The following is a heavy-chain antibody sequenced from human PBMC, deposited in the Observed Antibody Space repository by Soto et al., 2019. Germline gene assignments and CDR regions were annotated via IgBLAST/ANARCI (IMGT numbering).Heavy chain of an antibody. Sequence: QVHLVESGGGLVQTSGSLRIACVASGFTFSDYYMSWVRQAPGKGLEWVSYISSSGNTIYYADSVKGRFTISRDNAKNSVYLQMNSLRVEDTALYFCAKMSSENYYDPVFSWGQGTLVTLSS. D-gene: IGHD3-22*01. CDR3: AKMSSENYYDPVFS. J-gene: IGHJ4*02. V-gene: IGHV3-11*01. CDR2: ISSSGNTI. CDR1: GFTFSDYY.